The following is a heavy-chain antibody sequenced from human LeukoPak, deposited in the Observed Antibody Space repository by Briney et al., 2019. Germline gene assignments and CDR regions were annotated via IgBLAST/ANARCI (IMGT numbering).Heavy chain of an antibody. CDR2: MNPNSGNT. Sequence: ASVNVSCKASGYTFTSYDINWVRQATGQGLEWMGWMNPNSGNTGYAQKFQGRVTMTRNTSISTAYMELSSLRSEDTAVYYCARGSSSWYKDDAFDIWGQGTMVTVSS. CDR3: ARGSSSWYKDDAFDI. V-gene: IGHV1-8*01. J-gene: IGHJ3*02. D-gene: IGHD6-13*01. CDR1: GYTFTSYD.